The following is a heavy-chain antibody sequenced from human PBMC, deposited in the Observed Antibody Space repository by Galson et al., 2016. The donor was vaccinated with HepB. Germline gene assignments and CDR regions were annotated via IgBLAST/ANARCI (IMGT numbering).Heavy chain of an antibody. V-gene: IGHV4-39*01. J-gene: IGHJ5*02. CDR1: GGSVFGGPTQ. CDR3: ARLPTGFPNWFHP. Sequence: SETLSLTCTVSGGSVFGGPTQWGWVRQSPEKGLEWIGVILYTGATNYNPSLQSRVTMSVDTPKNQFSLRLTSVTAADTAVYYCARLPTGFPNWFHPWGQGILVTVSS. CDR2: ILYTGAT.